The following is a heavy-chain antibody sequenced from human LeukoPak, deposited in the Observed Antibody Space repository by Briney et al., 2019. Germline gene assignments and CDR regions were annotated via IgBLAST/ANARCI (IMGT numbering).Heavy chain of an antibody. D-gene: IGHD4-23*01. CDR1: GFNFSSYV. Sequence: QPGGSLSLSCAASGFNFSSYVVSWVRQAPGKGLEWVSAISGSGGSTYYADSVKGRFTIFRDNSKNTLYLQMNSLRGEDTAVYYCAKDLSRFIETPFDFLGQGALVTVSS. CDR2: ISGSGGST. V-gene: IGHV3-23*01. J-gene: IGHJ4*02. CDR3: AKDLSRFIETPFDF.